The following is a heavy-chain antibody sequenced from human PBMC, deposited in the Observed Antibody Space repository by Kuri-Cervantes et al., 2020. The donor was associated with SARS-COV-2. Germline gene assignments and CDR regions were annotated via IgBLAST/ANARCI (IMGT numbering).Heavy chain of an antibody. D-gene: IGHD3-3*01. V-gene: IGHV1-69*13. CDR2: IIPIFGTA. CDR3: ARGPPITIFGVVTSYYLDY. CDR1: GGTFSSYA. J-gene: IGHJ4*02. Sequence: SVKVSCKASGGTFSSYAISWVRQAPGQGLEWMGGIIPIFGTANYAQKFQGRVTITADESTSTAYMELSSLRSEDTAVYYCARGPPITIFGVVTSYYLDYWGQGTLVTVSS.